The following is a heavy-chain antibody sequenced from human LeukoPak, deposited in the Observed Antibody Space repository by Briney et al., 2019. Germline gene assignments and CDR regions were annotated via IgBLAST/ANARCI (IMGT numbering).Heavy chain of an antibody. CDR1: GFPFIEYS. D-gene: IGHD1-1*01. Sequence: GGSLRLSCTASGFPFIEYSMNWVRQVPGKGLEWISYIGIDSGNTKYADSVRGRFTISADKAKNSLYLQMNSLRVEDTAVYYCARNHNYAFDNWGQGTLVSVAS. J-gene: IGHJ4*02. CDR3: ARNHNYAFDN. CDR2: IGIDSGNT. V-gene: IGHV3-48*01.